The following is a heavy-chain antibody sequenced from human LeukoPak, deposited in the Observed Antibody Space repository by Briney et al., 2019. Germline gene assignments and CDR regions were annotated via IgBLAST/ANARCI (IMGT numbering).Heavy chain of an antibody. Sequence: PSETLSLTCTVSGGSISSSSYYWGWIRQPLGKGLEWIGSIYYSGSTYYNPSLKSRVTISVDTSKNQFSLKLSSVTAADTAVYYCARGYFYGSGSYLQYYFDYWGQGTLVTVSS. D-gene: IGHD3-10*01. CDR2: IYYSGST. CDR1: GGSISSSSYY. CDR3: ARGYFYGSGSYLQYYFDY. J-gene: IGHJ4*02. V-gene: IGHV4-39*07.